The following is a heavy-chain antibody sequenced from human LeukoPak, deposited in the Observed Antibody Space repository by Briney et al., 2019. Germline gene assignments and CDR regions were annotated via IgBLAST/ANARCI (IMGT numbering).Heavy chain of an antibody. V-gene: IGHV4-59*01. CDR2: IYYSGST. CDR1: GGSISSYY. J-gene: IGHJ6*02. CDR3: ATLGACNWNYGGMDV. Sequence: SETLSLTCTVSGGSISSYYWSWIRQPPGKGLEWIGYIYYSGSTNYNPSLKSRVTISVDTSKNQFSLKLSSVTAADTAVCYCATLGACNWNYGGMDVWGQGTTVTVSS. D-gene: IGHD1-20*01.